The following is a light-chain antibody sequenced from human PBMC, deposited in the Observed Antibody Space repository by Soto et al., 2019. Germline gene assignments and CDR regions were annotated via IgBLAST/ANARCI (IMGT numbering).Light chain of an antibody. V-gene: IGKV3D-15*01. CDR3: QQYNNWPPAT. J-gene: IGKJ4*01. CDR1: QSISSN. CDR2: RAS. Sequence: IVMTQSPATLFVSPGDRATLSCRASQSISSNLAWYHQKPGQAPRLLXFRASSRATGLPARFSASGSGTDFTLTISSLQSEDFAVYYCQQYNNWPPATFGRGTQVDIK.